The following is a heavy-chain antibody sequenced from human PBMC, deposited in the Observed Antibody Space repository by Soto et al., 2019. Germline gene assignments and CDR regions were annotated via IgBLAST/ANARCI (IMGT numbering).Heavy chain of an antibody. CDR1: GGSISSGGYS. Sequence: SETLSLTCAVSGGSISSGGYSWSWIRQPPGKGLEWIGYINHSGSTNYNPSLKSRVTISVDTSKNQFSLKLSSVTAADTAVYYCARVAYYYDSSGYCFDYWGQGTLVTVSS. CDR3: ARVAYYYDSSGYCFDY. D-gene: IGHD3-22*01. V-gene: IGHV4-30-2*01. J-gene: IGHJ4*02. CDR2: INHSGST.